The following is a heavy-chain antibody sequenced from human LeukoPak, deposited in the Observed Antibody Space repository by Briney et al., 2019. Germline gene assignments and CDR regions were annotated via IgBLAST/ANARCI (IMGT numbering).Heavy chain of an antibody. D-gene: IGHD3-22*01. Sequence: SETLSLTCTVSGGSISSSSYYWGWIRQPPGKGLEWIGSIYYNGSTYYNPSLKSRVTISVDTSKNQFSLKLSSVTAADTAVYYCARRRYYDSSGCFDYWGQGTLVTVSS. J-gene: IGHJ4*02. CDR1: GGSISSSSYY. CDR3: ARRRYYDSSGCFDY. V-gene: IGHV4-39*01. CDR2: IYYNGST.